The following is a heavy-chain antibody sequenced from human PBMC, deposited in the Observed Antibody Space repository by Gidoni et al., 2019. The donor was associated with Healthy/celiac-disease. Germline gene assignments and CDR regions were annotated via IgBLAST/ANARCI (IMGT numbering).Heavy chain of an antibody. V-gene: IGHV3-33*01. CDR1: GFTFSSYG. J-gene: IGHJ6*02. Sequence: QVQLVESGGGVVQPGRSLRLSCAASGFTFSSYGMHWFRQAPGKGRGWVAVIGYDGSNKYYADSVKGRFTIARDNSKNTLYLQMNSLRAEDTAVYYCARDGGNRYYYGMDVWGQGTTVTVSS. CDR3: ARDGGNRYYYGMDV. D-gene: IGHD3-16*01. CDR2: IGYDGSNK.